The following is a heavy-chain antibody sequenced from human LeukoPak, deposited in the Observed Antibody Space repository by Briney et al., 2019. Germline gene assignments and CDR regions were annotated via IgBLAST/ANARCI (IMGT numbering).Heavy chain of an antibody. J-gene: IGHJ4*02. V-gene: IGHV3-23*01. CDR2: ISGRGANT. Sequence: GGSLRLSCATSGFTFSSYAMSWVRQAPGKGLEWVSSISGRGANTHYADFVKGRFTISGDYSKNTLNLQMNSLRAEDTAVYYCAKSGRVFDTSGYYWFPNWGQGILVTVSS. CDR3: AKSGRVFDTSGYYWFPN. CDR1: GFTFSSYA. D-gene: IGHD3-22*01.